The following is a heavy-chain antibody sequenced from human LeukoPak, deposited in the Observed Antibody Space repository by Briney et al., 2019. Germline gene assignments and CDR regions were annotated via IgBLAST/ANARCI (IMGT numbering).Heavy chain of an antibody. D-gene: IGHD3-22*01. J-gene: IGHJ6*02. CDR3: ASLVVVIRGSDYYYYGMDV. Sequence: SETLSLTGAVYGGSFSGYYWSWIRQPPGKGLEWIGEINHSGSTNYNPSLKSRVTISVDTSKNQFSLKLSSVTAADTAVYYCASLVVVIRGSDYYYYGMDVWGQGTTVTVSS. V-gene: IGHV4-34*01. CDR2: INHSGST. CDR1: GGSFSGYY.